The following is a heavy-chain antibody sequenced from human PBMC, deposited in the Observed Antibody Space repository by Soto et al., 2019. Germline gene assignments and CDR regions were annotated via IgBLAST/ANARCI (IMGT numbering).Heavy chain of an antibody. CDR1: NDSISSTNW. D-gene: IGHD6-19*01. Sequence: QVQLQESGPRLVKPSGTLSLTCGVSNDSISSTNWWSWVRQPPGMGLEWIGEVFHTGTTNYNPSLKRRVTLSVDKPQNQFSLHLRSVTAAYTAVYYSARTHNAYGRSGWCFDYWGQGPLVTVSS. CDR2: VFHTGTT. J-gene: IGHJ4*02. CDR3: ARTHNAYGRSGWCFDY. V-gene: IGHV4-4*02.